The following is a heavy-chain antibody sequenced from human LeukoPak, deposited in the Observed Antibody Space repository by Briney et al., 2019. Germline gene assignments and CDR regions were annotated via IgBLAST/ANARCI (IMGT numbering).Heavy chain of an antibody. CDR2: INSDGSST. V-gene: IGHV3-74*01. CDR1: GFTFRSYW. D-gene: IGHD6-19*01. Sequence: PGGSLRLSCAASGFTFRSYWMHWVRQAPGKGLVWVSRINSDGSSTTYADSVKGRFTISRDNVKDTLYLQMNSLRADDTAVYYCASAGYSSGWRPLHYWGQGTLVTVSS. CDR3: ASAGYSSGWRPLHY. J-gene: IGHJ4*02.